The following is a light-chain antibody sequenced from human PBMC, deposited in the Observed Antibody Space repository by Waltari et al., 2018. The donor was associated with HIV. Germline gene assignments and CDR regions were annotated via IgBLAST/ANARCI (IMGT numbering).Light chain of an antibody. CDR2: EVS. CDR3: CSYIGSAWV. Sequence: QSALTQSASVSGSPGQSLTISCTGTSSEAGDYKYVSWYPQYPGKAPKVMIYEVSNRPSGVSNRFSGSWSGNTASLTISGLQPEDEADYYCCSYIGSAWVFGGGTKLTVL. CDR1: SSEAGDYKY. J-gene: IGLJ3*02. V-gene: IGLV2-14*01.